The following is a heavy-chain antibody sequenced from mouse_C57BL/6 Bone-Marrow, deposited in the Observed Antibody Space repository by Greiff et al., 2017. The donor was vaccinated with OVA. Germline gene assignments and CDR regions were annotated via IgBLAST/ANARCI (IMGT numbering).Heavy chain of an antibody. CDR3: ARCFAD. J-gene: IGHJ3*01. V-gene: IGHV1-18*01. CDR1: GYTFTDYY. CDR2: INPNNGGT. Sequence: VHVKQSGPELVKPGASVKISCKASGYTFTDYYMDWVKQSHGKSLEWIGDINPNNGGTIYNQKFKGKATLTVDKSSSTAYMELRSLTSEDSSVSYCARCFADWGQGTLVTVSS.